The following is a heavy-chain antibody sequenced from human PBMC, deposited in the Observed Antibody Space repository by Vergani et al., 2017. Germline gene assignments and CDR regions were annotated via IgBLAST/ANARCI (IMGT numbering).Heavy chain of an antibody. CDR2: ISGSGGST. V-gene: IGHV3-23*01. CDR3: AKDVVPAESGLYYYYYYGMDV. D-gene: IGHD2-2*01. CDR1: GFTFSSYA. Sequence: EVQLLESGGGLVQPGGSLRLSCAASGFTFSSYAMSWVRQAPGKGLEWVSVISGSGGSTYYADSVKGRFTISRDNTKNTMYLQMNSLRAEDTDVYYCAKDVVPAESGLYYYYYYGMDVWGQGTTVTVSS. J-gene: IGHJ6*02.